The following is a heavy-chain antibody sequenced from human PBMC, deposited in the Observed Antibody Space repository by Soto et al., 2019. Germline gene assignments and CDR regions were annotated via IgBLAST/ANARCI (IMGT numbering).Heavy chain of an antibody. D-gene: IGHD5-12*01. J-gene: IGHJ4*02. CDR2: IDPSDSYT. V-gene: IGHV5-10-1*01. CDR1: GYSFTSYW. CDR3: AWGATIPQADY. Sequence: GESLKISFKGSGYSFTSYWISWVRQMPGKGLEWMGRIDPSDSYTNYSPSFQGHVTISADKSISTAYLQWSSLKASDTAMYYCAWGATIPQADYWGQGTLVTVSS.